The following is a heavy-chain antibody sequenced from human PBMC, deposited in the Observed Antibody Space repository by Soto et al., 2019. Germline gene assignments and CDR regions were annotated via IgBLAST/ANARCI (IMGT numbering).Heavy chain of an antibody. Sequence: ASVKVSCKASGYTFTSYAMDWVRQAPGQRFEWLGWISAYNGDTIYAQKFQDRVTLTTDTSTTTAYMELRNLGSDDTAVYYCARSGAYCTSITCLFDSFWGLGTLVTVSS. CDR2: ISAYNGDT. CDR1: GYTFTSYA. J-gene: IGHJ4*02. V-gene: IGHV1-18*01. D-gene: IGHD2-8*01. CDR3: ARSGAYCTSITCLFDSF.